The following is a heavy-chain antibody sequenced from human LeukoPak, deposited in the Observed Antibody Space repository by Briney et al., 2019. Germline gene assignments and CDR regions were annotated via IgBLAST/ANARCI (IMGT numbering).Heavy chain of an antibody. J-gene: IGHJ4*02. V-gene: IGHV3-7*04. Sequence: GSLRLSFAASGFPFRNFWISLVRQGPGRGLEWVATIHPEGNEKYHVESVKGRFTISRDNPKSSLFLQMNGLRVEDTAVYYCARGDAFSGDHWGQGTLVTVSS. CDR1: GFPFRNFW. CDR3: ARGDAFSGDH. CDR2: IHPEGNEK.